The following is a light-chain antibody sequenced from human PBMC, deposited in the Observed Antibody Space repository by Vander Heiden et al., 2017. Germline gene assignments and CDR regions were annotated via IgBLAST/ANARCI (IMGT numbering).Light chain of an antibody. V-gene: IGKV2-30*02. Sequence: VVRPQSPLPLPVTLGQPASISCKSSQSLLLSDGNTYLHWFQQRPGQSPRRLIYQVYKRDSGVPDRFSGSESGTDFTLRISRVEAEDVGVYYCMQATHWPDTFGQGTTVEI. CDR2: QVY. J-gene: IGKJ1*01. CDR1: QSLLLSDGNTY. CDR3: MQATHWPDT.